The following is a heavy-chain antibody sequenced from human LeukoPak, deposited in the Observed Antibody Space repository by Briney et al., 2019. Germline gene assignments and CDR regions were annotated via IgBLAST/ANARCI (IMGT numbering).Heavy chain of an antibody. CDR2: IKQDGSEK. V-gene: IGHV3-7*01. CDR1: GFTFSSYW. J-gene: IGHJ4*02. D-gene: IGHD6-19*01. Sequence: PGGSLRLSCAASGFTFSSYWMSWVRRAPGKGLEWVASIKQDGSEKYYVDSVKGRFTISRDNAKNSLYLQMNSLRAEDTAVYYCARGVVAVAGTWYFDYWGQGTLVTVSS. CDR3: ARGVVAVAGTWYFDY.